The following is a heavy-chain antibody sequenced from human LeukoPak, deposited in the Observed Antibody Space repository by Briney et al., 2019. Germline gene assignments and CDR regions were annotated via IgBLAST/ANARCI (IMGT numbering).Heavy chain of an antibody. V-gene: IGHV1-18*01. CDR1: GYTFTSYG. CDR2: ISAYNGNT. D-gene: IGHD2-8*01. Sequence: ASVKVSCKASGYTFTSYGISWVRQAPGQGLEWMGWISAYNGNTNYAQKLQGRVTMTTDTSTSTAYMELSSLRSEDTAVYYCARDESPERVYAIPYYYYMDVWGKGTTVTVSS. CDR3: ARDESPERVYAIPYYYYMDV. J-gene: IGHJ6*03.